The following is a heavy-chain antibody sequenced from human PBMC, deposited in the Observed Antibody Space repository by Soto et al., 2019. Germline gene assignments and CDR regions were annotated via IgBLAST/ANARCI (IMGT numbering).Heavy chain of an antibody. D-gene: IGHD3-3*01. CDR2: MNTNTGKT. Sequence: QVLLVQTGADVKKPGASVKVACKTSGYTFTEFDITWVRQAPGQGLEWMGWMNTNTGKTGYAQKFQGRVTMTRDTSISTAHMERRRLRAEDTGVYYCARVARFFGGHAGYWGQGTLVTVSS. J-gene: IGHJ4*02. V-gene: IGHV1-8*01. CDR3: ARVARFFGGHAGY. CDR1: GYTFTEFD.